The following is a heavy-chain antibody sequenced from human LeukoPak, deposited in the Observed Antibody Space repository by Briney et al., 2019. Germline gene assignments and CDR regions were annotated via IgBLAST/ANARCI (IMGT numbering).Heavy chain of an antibody. D-gene: IGHD6-19*01. CDR1: GFTFSSYG. CDR3: AKGIVCSGWETDY. V-gene: IGHV3-33*06. Sequence: GGSLRLFCAASGFTFSSYGMHWVRQSPGKGLEWVAVIWYDGSNKYYADSVKGRFTISRDNSKNTLYLQMNSLRAEDTAVYYCAKGIVCSGWETDYWGQGTLVTVSS. J-gene: IGHJ4*02. CDR2: IWYDGSNK.